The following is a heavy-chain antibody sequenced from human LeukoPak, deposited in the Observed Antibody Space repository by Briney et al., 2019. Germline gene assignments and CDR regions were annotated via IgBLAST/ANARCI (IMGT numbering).Heavy chain of an antibody. D-gene: IGHD3-10*01. CDR2: IYYSGST. V-gene: IGHV4-59*01. J-gene: IGHJ6*03. Sequence: SETLSLTCTVSGGSISSYYWSWIRQPPGKGLEWIGYIYYSGSTNYNPSLKSRVTISVDTSKNQFSLKLSSVTAADTAVYYCARDPRGYFYMDVWGKGTTVTVS. CDR3: ARDPRGYFYMDV. CDR1: GGSISSYY.